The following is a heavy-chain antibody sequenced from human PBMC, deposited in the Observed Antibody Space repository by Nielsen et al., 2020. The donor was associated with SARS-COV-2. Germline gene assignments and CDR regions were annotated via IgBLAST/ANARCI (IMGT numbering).Heavy chain of an antibody. CDR2: IRSYANGYAT. CDR1: GFTFSGSA. CDR3: SSPTVAY. V-gene: IGHV3-73*01. J-gene: IGHJ4*02. D-gene: IGHD4-23*01. Sequence: GGSLRLSCAASGFTFSGSAMHWVRQASRKGLEWVGRIRSYANGYATAYAASVKGRFTISRDDSKNTAYLQMNSLKTEDTAVYYCSSPTVAYWGQGTLVTVSS.